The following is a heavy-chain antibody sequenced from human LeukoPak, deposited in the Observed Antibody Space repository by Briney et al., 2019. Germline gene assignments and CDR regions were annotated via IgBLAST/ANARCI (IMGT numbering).Heavy chain of an antibody. CDR1: GYTFTGYY. CDR3: ARSMVRGVSPFLAFDI. V-gene: IGHV1-2*06. D-gene: IGHD3-10*01. CDR2: INPNSGGT. J-gene: IGHJ3*02. Sequence: ASVKVSCKVSGYTFTGYYMHWVRQAPGQGLEWMGRINPNSGGTNYAQKFQGRVTMTRDTSISTAYMELSRLRSDDTAVYYCARSMVRGVSPFLAFDIWGQGTMVTVSS.